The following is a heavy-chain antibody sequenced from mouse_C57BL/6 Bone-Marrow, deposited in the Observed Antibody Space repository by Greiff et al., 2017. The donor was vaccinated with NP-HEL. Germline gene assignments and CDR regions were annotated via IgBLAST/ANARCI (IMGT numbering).Heavy chain of an antibody. Sequence: VQLQQSGPELVKPGASVKLSCKASGYTFTSYDINWVKQRPGQGLEWIGWIYPRDGSTKYTEKFKGKATLTADTSSSTAYMELHSLTSEDAAVYFSARSVSNYVDYWGQGTTLTVSS. CDR3: ARSVSNYVDY. D-gene: IGHD1-1*01. CDR2: IYPRDGST. V-gene: IGHV1-85*01. J-gene: IGHJ2*01. CDR1: GYTFTSYD.